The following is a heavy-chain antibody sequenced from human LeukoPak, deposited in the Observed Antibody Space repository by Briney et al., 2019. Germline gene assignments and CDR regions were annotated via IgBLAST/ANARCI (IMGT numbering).Heavy chain of an antibody. J-gene: IGHJ4*02. CDR3: ARSLSTAGIDY. Sequence: PSETLSLTCAVSGYSISSGRYWGWIRQPPGKGLEWIGSVLHSGTTYYNPSLKSRVTISVDTSKNQFSLNLRSVTAADTAVYYCARSLSTAGIDYWGQGTLVTVSS. D-gene: IGHD2-2*01. CDR2: VLHSGTT. CDR1: GYSISSGRY. V-gene: IGHV4-38-2*01.